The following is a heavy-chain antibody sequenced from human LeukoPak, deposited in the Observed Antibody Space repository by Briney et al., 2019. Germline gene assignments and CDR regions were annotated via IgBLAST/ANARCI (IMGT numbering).Heavy chain of an antibody. CDR1: GYTFTGYY. J-gene: IGHJ3*02. CDR2: INPNSGGT. V-gene: IGHV1-2*02. CDR3: AKTRYCSSTICYAIDI. D-gene: IGHD2-2*01. Sequence: ASVKVSCKASGYTFTGYYMHWVRQAPGQGLEWMGWINPNSGGTNYAQKFQGRVTMTRDTSISTAYMELSRLRSDDTAVYYCAKTRYCSSTICYAIDIWGQGTMVTVSS.